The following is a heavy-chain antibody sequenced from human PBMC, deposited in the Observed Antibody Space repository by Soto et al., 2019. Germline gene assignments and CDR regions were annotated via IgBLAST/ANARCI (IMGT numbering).Heavy chain of an antibody. CDR2: ISYDGSNK. J-gene: IGHJ4*02. CDR1: GFTFSSYA. CDR3: ARDYSYGTNSPDF. Sequence: QVQVVESGGGVVQPGRSLRLSCAASGFTFSSYAMHWVRQAPGKGLEWVAVISYDGSNKYYADSVKGRFTISRDNSKNTRYLQMNSLRAEDTAVYSCARDYSYGTNSPDFWGQGTLVTVSS. V-gene: IGHV3-30-3*01. D-gene: IGHD5-18*01.